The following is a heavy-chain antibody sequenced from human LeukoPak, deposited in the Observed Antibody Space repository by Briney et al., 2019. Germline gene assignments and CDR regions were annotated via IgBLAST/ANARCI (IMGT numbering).Heavy chain of an antibody. V-gene: IGHV1-2*02. J-gene: IGHJ6*03. CDR1: GYTFTGYY. CDR2: INPNSGGT. Sequence: ASVKVSCKASGYTFTGYYMHWVRQAPGQGLEWSGWINPNSGGTNYAQKFQGRVTMTRDTSISTAYMELSRLRSDDTAVYYCARGLYCSSTGCKYYYYYYMDVWGKGTTVTVSS. D-gene: IGHD2-2*01. CDR3: ARGLYCSSTGCKYYYYYYMDV.